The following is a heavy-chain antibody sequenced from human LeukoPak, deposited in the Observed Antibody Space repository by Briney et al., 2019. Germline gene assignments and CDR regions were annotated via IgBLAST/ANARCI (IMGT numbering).Heavy chain of an antibody. CDR2: ISWNNGSI. J-gene: IGHJ4*02. D-gene: IGHD1-26*01. Sequence: GGSPRLSRAPSVFTFYDYAMHSVPDAPRKGLERGSGISWNNGSIGHPDSEQGRFTISRDNAQDSLYLQMNSLRAEDPALYYRAKDLGGSYYYFDFWGQGTLVTVSS. V-gene: IGHV3-9*01. CDR1: VFTFYDYA. CDR3: AKDLGGSYYYFDF.